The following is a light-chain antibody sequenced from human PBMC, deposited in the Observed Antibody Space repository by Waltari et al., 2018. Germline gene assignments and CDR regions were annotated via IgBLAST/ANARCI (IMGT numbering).Light chain of an antibody. J-gene: IGKJ1*01. CDR3: QQYSNWPPWT. CDR1: QSVTNN. CDR2: DPS. Sequence: EVVMTQSPVTLSVSPGERATLSCRASQSVTNNLAWYQHQPGQAPRLVMYDPSTRASGLPARFSGTGSGREFTLTINSLQSEDVAIYYCQQYSNWPPWTFGQGTTVEIK. V-gene: IGKV3-15*01.